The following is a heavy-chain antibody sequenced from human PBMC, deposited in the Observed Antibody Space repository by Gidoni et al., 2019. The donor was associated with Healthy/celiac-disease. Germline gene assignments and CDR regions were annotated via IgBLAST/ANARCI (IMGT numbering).Heavy chain of an antibody. V-gene: IGHV1-69*04. CDR1: GGTFSSYA. J-gene: IGHJ6*02. D-gene: IGHD6-19*01. Sequence: QVQLVQSGAEVKKPGSSVKVSCKASGGTFSSYAISWVRQAPGQGLEWMGRIIPILGIANYAQKFQGRVTITADKSTSTAYMELSSLRSEDTAVYYCARDYPEWSSGLVVYYYGMDVWGQGTTVTVSS. CDR3: ARDYPEWSSGLVVYYYGMDV. CDR2: IIPILGIA.